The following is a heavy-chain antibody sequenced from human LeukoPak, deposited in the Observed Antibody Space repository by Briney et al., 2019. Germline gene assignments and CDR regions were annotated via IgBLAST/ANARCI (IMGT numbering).Heavy chain of an antibody. Sequence: GGSLRLSCAASGFTFSRYWMSWVRQAPGKGLEWVAVISYDGSNKYYADSVKGRFTISRDNSKNTLYLQMNSLRAEDTAVYYCAKDGRSGWADYWGQGTLVTVSS. CDR3: AKDGRSGWADY. J-gene: IGHJ4*02. D-gene: IGHD6-19*01. CDR1: GFTFSRYW. CDR2: ISYDGSNK. V-gene: IGHV3-30*18.